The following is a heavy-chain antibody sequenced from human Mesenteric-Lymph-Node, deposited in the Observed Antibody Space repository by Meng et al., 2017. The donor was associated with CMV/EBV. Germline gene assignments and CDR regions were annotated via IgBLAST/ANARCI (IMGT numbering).Heavy chain of an antibody. J-gene: IGHJ4*02. V-gene: IGHV3-7*01. CDR2: IKQDGSDK. Sequence: GESLKISCTTSGFTFSAYWMHWVRQTPGKGLEWVANIKQDGSDKYYVDSVKGRFTISRDNAKNSLYLQMNSLRAEDTAVYYCARGHIAAASFDYWGQGTLVTVSS. D-gene: IGHD6-13*01. CDR3: ARGHIAAASFDY. CDR1: GFTFSAYW.